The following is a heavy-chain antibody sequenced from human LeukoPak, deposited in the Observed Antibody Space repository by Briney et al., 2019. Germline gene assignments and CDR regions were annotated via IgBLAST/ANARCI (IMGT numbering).Heavy chain of an antibody. J-gene: IGHJ4*02. CDR1: GFTFSSYS. CDR2: ISSGSSYT. CDR3: ARARNDYDSNGFSVLEY. D-gene: IGHD3-22*01. V-gene: IGHV3-21*01. Sequence: PGGSLRLSCAASGFTFSSYSMNWVRQAPGKGLEWVSSISSGSSYTYFADSVKGRFTISRDNAKNSLYLQMNSLRAEDTALYYCARARNDYDSNGFSVLEYWGQGTLVTVSS.